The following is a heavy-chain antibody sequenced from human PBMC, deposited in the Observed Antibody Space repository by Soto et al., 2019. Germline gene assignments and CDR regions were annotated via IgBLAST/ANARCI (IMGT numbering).Heavy chain of an antibody. V-gene: IGHV4-4*07. CDR2: INTSGST. CDR3: ARDATRSSWTWFDY. J-gene: IGHJ5*01. D-gene: IGHD6-13*01. Sequence: PSETLSLTCTVSGESISSYYWSWIRQPAGKGLEWIGRINTSGSTNYNPSLKSRVTMSVDTSKNQFFLELRSLTAADTAVYYCARDATRSSWTWFDYWGQGTLVTV. CDR1: GESISSYY.